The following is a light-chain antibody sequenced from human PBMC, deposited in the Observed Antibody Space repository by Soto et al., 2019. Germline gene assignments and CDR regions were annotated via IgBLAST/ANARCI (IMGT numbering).Light chain of an antibody. Sequence: ALTQPASVSGSPGQSITISCTGTSSNVGGYNYVSWYQHHPGKAPILLIYDVSNRPSGISNRFSGSKSDNTASLTISGLQPEDEADYYCSSYTTSNTRQIVFGTGTKVTVL. CDR3: SSYTTSNTRQIV. CDR2: DVS. V-gene: IGLV2-14*03. J-gene: IGLJ1*01. CDR1: SSNVGGYNY.